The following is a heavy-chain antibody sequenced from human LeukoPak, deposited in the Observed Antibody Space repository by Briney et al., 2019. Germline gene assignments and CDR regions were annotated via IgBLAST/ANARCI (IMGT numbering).Heavy chain of an antibody. V-gene: IGHV5-51*01. CDR2: IYPGDSDT. Sequence: GESLKISCKGSGGSFTSYWIGWVRQMPGKGPEWMGIIYPGDSDTRYSPSFQGQVTISADKSISTAYLQWSSLKASDTAMYYCARHVAGIEAAGTNYGMDVWGQGTTVTVSS. CDR3: ARHVAGIEAAGTNYGMDV. CDR1: GGSFTSYW. D-gene: IGHD6-13*01. J-gene: IGHJ6*02.